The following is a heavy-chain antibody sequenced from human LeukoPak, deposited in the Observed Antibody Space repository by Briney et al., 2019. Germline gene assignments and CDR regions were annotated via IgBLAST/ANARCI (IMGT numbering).Heavy chain of an antibody. D-gene: IGHD6-13*01. CDR3: ARDRAAADLDY. V-gene: IGHV3-33*01. CDR1: GFTFISYG. CDR2: IWYDGSNK. Sequence: GGSLRLSCAAPGFTFISYGRPWVRQAPGKGLEWVAVIWYDGSNKFYADSVKGRFTISRDNSKNTLYLQMNSLRAEDTAVYYCARDRAAADLDYWGQGTLVTVSS. J-gene: IGHJ4*02.